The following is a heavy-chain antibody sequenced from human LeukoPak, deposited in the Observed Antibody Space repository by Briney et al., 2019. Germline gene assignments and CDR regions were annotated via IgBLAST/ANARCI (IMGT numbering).Heavy chain of an antibody. Sequence: PSETLSLTCTVSGDSINDYYWGWIRQPPGKGLEWIGYNYFSGATKYNPSLESRVTISVDTSKNQFSLKLSSVTAADTAVYYCARRRAEGGSNGHYNWFDPWGQGILVTVSS. V-gene: IGHV4-59*08. CDR3: ARRRAEGGSNGHYNWFDP. CDR2: NYFSGAT. J-gene: IGHJ5*02. D-gene: IGHD6-13*01. CDR1: GDSINDYY.